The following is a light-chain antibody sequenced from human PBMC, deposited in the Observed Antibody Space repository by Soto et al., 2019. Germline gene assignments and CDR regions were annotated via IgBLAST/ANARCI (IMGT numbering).Light chain of an antibody. J-gene: IGLJ2*01. V-gene: IGLV2-14*01. Sequence: QSASVSGSPGQSITISCTGTSSDVGGYNYVSWYQQHPGKAPKLMIYEVSNRPSGVSNRFSGSKSGNTASLTISGLQAEDEADYYCSSYTSSSSVVFGGGTKLTVL. CDR3: SSYTSSSSVV. CDR1: SSDVGGYNY. CDR2: EVS.